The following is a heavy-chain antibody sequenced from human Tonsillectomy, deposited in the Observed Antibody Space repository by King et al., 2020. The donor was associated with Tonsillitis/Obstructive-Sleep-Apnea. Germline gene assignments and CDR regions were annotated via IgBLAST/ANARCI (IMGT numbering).Heavy chain of an antibody. CDR3: ARDGGGIGDYYYGMDV. J-gene: IGHJ6*02. CDR1: GFTFSSYE. CDR2: ISSSGSII. D-gene: IGHD6-13*01. Sequence: VQLVESGGGLGQPGGSLRLSCAASGFTFSSYEMNWVRQAPGKGLEWVSYISSSGSIIYYADSVRGRFTISRDNAKNSLYLQMSSLRAEDTAVYYCARDGGGIGDYYYGMDVWGQGTTVTVSS. V-gene: IGHV3-48*03.